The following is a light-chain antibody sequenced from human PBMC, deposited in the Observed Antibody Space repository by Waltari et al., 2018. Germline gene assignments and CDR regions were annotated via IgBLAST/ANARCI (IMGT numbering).Light chain of an antibody. CDR3: SSYTPSATLL. V-gene: IGLV2-18*02. Sequence: QSALTQPPSVSGSPGQSVTISCSGTSSDVGTYNRVSWYQQPPGTAPKLIIFEVSSRPAGVPDRFSGSKSGSTASLTIAVLQTEDEGDYYCSSYTPSATLLFGGGTKLTVL. J-gene: IGLJ2*01. CDR2: EVS. CDR1: SSDVGTYNR.